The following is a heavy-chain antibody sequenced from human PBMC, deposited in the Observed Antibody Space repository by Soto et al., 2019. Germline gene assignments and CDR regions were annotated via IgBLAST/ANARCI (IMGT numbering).Heavy chain of an antibody. CDR2: IKQDGSAE. J-gene: IGHJ4*02. CDR1: GFIFSNHW. CDR3: TRGCDY. Sequence: EVQLVESGGGLVQPGGSLRLSCLASGFIFSNHWMSWVRQAPGKGLEWVANIKQDGSAEFYVDSVKGRFTISRDNAKNSLYLQMNSLKAEDTAVYFCTRGCDYWGQGTLVTVSS. V-gene: IGHV3-7*04.